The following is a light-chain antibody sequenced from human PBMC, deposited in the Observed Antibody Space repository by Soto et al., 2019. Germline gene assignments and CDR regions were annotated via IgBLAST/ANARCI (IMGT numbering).Light chain of an antibody. CDR3: QQASSFPHT. J-gene: IGKJ2*01. CDR1: QPISSW. V-gene: IGKV1-12*01. CDR2: AAS. Sequence: DIQMTQSPSTVSASVGDRVTITCRASQPISSWLAWFRQRPGKAPELLIYAASTLHSGVPSRFSGSGAGTDFALTISGLQPEDFATYYCQQASSFPHTFGQGTRVDIK.